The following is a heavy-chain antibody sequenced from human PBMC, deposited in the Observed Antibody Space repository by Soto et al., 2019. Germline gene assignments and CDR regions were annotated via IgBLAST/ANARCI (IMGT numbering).Heavy chain of an antibody. J-gene: IGHJ4*02. V-gene: IGHV3-30-3*01. Sequence: QVQLVESGGGVVQPGRSLRLSCAASGFTFSSYARHWVRQAPGKGLEWVAVISYDGSNKYYADSVKGRFTISRDNSKNTLYLQMNSLRAEDTAVYYCATTSDFDYWGQGTLVTVSS. CDR2: ISYDGSNK. CDR1: GFTFSSYA. CDR3: ATTSDFDY.